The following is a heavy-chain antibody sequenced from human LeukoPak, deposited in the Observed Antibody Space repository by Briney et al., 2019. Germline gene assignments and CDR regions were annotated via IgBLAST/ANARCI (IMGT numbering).Heavy chain of an antibody. Sequence: SETLSLTCTVSGGSISSYYWSWIRQPPGKGLEWIGYIYYSGSTNYNPSLKSRVTISVEKSKNKFSLKLSSVPAADTAVYYCATYIGGSSRAFDYWGQGTLVTVSS. D-gene: IGHD1-26*01. CDR2: IYYSGST. CDR1: GGSISSYY. J-gene: IGHJ4*02. V-gene: IGHV4-59*01. CDR3: ATYIGGSSRAFDY.